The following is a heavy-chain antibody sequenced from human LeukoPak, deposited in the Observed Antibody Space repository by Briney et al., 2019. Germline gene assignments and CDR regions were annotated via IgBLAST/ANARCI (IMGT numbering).Heavy chain of an antibody. CDR2: IYDSGST. CDR1: GGSISSYY. V-gene: IGHV4-59*01. Sequence: PSETLSLTCTVSGGSISSYYWSWIRQPPGKGLEWIGYIYDSGSTNYNPSLKSRVPISVDTSKNPFSLKLSSVTAADTAVYSCAIVLSRWFDPWGQGTLVTVSS. CDR3: AIVLSRWFDP. J-gene: IGHJ5*02.